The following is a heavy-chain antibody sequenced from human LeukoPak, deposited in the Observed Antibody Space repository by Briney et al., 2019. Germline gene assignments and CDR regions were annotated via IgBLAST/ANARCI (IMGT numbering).Heavy chain of an antibody. Sequence: ASVKVSCKASGYTFTSYGISWVRQAPGQGLEWMGWISAYNGNTNYAQKLQGRVTMTTDTSTSTAYMELRSLRSDDTAVYYCAIFELGYCSSTSCRWGLEATTSGSYYYYWGQGTLVTVSS. CDR3: AIFELGYCSSTSCRWGLEATTSGSYYYY. V-gene: IGHV1-18*01. J-gene: IGHJ4*02. CDR1: GYTFTSYG. CDR2: ISAYNGNT. D-gene: IGHD2-2*01.